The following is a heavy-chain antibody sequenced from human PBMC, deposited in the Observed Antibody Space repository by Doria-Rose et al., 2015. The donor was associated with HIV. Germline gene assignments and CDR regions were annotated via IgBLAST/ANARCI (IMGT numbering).Heavy chain of an antibody. CDR3: ARIKSSRWYHKYYFDF. D-gene: IGHD6-13*01. CDR2: IFSDDER. J-gene: IGHJ4*02. CDR1: GVSLSSPGMG. Sequence: QITXKESGPVLVKPTETLTLTCTVSGVSLSSPGMGVSWIRQPPGKALEWLANIFSDDERYYKTSLKSRLTISRCTSKSQVFLTMTDMDPVDTATYYCARIKSSRWYHKYYFDFWGQGTLVIVSA. V-gene: IGHV2-26*01.